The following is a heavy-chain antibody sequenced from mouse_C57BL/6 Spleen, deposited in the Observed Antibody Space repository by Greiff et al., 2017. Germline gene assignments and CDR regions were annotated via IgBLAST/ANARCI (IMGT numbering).Heavy chain of an antibody. CDR1: GYTFTDYY. V-gene: IGHV1-76*01. CDR2: IYPGSGNT. Sequence: QVQLQQSGAELVRPGASVKLSCKASGYTFTDYYINWVKQRPGQGLEWIARIYPGSGNTYYNEKFKGKATLTAEKSSSTAYMQLSSLTSEDSAVYFCARSGGYLHYYAMDYWGQGTSVTVSS. CDR3: ARSGGYLHYYAMDY. D-gene: IGHD2-2*01. J-gene: IGHJ4*01.